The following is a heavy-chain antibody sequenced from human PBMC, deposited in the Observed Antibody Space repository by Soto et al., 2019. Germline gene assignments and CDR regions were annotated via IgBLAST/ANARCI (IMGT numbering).Heavy chain of an antibody. J-gene: IGHJ4*02. CDR2: IKSKTDGGTT. D-gene: IGHD2-8*01. V-gene: IGHV3-15*01. CDR1: GFTFSNAW. Sequence: EVQLVESGGGLVKPGGSLRLSCAASGFTFSNAWMSWVRQAPGKGLEWVGRIKSKTDGGTTDYAAPVKGRFTISRDDSKNTLYLQMNSLKTEDTAAYYCTTDTAVYYFDYWGQGTLVTVSS. CDR3: TTDTAVYYFDY.